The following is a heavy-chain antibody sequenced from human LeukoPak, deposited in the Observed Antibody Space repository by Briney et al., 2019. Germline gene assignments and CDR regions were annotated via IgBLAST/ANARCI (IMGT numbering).Heavy chain of an antibody. CDR2: ISGSGGST. D-gene: IGHD5-12*01. CDR3: AKDFKVVATQLAPPDAFDI. J-gene: IGHJ3*02. V-gene: IGHV3-23*01. Sequence: GGSLRLSCAASGFTFSSYAMSRVRQAPGKGLEWVSAISGSGGSTYYADSVKGRFTISRDNSKNTLYLQMNSLRAEDTAVYYCAKDFKVVATQLAPPDAFDIWGQGTMVTVSS. CDR1: GFTFSSYA.